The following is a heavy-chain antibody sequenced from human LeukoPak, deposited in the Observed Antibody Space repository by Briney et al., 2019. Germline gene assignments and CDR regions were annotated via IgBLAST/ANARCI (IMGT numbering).Heavy chain of an antibody. V-gene: IGHV3-30*03. CDR1: GFTFSSYG. Sequence: GGSLRLSCAASGFTFSSYGMHWVRQAPGKGLEWVAVISYDGSNKYYADSVKGRFTISRDNSKNTLYLQMNSLRAEDTAVYYCARDLLLDYYGMDVWGQGTTVTVSS. CDR2: ISYDGSNK. D-gene: IGHD2-15*01. J-gene: IGHJ6*02. CDR3: ARDLLLDYYGMDV.